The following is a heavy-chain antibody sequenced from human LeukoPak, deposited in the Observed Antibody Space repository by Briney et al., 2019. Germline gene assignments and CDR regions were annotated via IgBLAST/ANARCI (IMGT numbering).Heavy chain of an antibody. V-gene: IGHV1-46*01. CDR1: GYTFTGYY. CDR3: ARDGIAAAGTPKHNWFDP. Sequence: ASVKVSCKASGYTFTGYYMHWVRQAPGQGLEWMGIINPSGGSTSYAQKFQGRVTMTRDTSTSTVYMELSSLRSEDTAVYYCARDGIAAAGTPKHNWFDPWGQGTLVTVSS. CDR2: INPSGGST. D-gene: IGHD6-13*01. J-gene: IGHJ5*02.